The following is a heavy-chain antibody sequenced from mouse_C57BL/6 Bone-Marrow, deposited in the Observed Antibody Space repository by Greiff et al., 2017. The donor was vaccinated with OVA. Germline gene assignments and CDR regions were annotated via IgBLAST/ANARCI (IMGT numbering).Heavy chain of an antibody. V-gene: IGHV14-4*01. CDR2: IDPANGDT. J-gene: IGHJ2*01. Sequence: VQLQQSGAELVRPGASVKLSCTASGFNITDDYMHWVKQRPEQGLEWIGGIDPANGDTKYASKFQGKATMTADTSSNTAYLQLSSLTSEDTVVYYCTTDYNFDYWGQGTTLTVSS. CDR3: TTDYNFDY. D-gene: IGHD2-4*01. CDR1: GFNITDDY.